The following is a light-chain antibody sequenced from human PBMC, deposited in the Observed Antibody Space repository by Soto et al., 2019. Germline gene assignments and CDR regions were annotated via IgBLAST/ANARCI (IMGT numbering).Light chain of an antibody. CDR3: QQYNSYPWT. V-gene: IGKV1-5*03. CDR1: QTISTW. CDR2: KAS. J-gene: IGKJ1*01. Sequence: IQMTQSPSTLSASVGDRVTVTCRASQTISTWLALYQQKPGEAPKLLIYKASTLEVGVPSRFSASGSGTEFTLTINTLQPADFATYYCQQYNSYPWTFGQGTKV.